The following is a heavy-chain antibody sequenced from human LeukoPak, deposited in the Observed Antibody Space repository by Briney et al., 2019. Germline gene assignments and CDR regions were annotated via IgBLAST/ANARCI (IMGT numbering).Heavy chain of an antibody. Sequence: PSETLSLTCAVYGGSFSGYYWSWIRQPPGKGLEWIGEINHSGSTNYNPSLKSRVTISVDTSKNQFSLKLSSVTAADTAVYYCARGGYSGWYAREDARHYYFDYWGQGTLVTVSS. CDR3: ARGGYSGWYAREDARHYYFDY. CDR1: GGSFSGYY. V-gene: IGHV4-34*01. J-gene: IGHJ4*02. D-gene: IGHD6-19*01. CDR2: INHSGST.